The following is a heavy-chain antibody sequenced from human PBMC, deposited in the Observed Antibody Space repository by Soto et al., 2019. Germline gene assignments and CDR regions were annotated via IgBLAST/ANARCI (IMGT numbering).Heavy chain of an antibody. CDR2: IKSKTDGGTT. Sequence: GGSLRLSCAASGFTLSNAWMSWVRQAPGKGLEWVGRIKSKTDGGTTDYAAPVKGRFTISRDDSKNTLYLQMNSLKTEDTAVYYCTTDPGTPRPADYYYYGMDVWGQGTTVTVSS. V-gene: IGHV3-15*01. CDR1: GFTLSNAW. D-gene: IGHD1-1*01. J-gene: IGHJ6*02. CDR3: TTDPGTPRPADYYYYGMDV.